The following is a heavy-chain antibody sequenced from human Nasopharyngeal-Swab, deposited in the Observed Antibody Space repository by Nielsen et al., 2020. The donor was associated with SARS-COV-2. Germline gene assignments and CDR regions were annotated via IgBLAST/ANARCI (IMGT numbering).Heavy chain of an antibody. J-gene: IGHJ6*03. V-gene: IGHV3-33*01. CDR1: GFSYRSYG. Sequence: GESLKISCSASGFSYRSYGMHWVRQAPGKGLEWVAVIWYDGSNKYYADSVKGRFTISRDNSKNTLYLQMNSLRAEDTAVYYCARDRCSSTSCYYYYYMDVWGKETTVTVSS. D-gene: IGHD2-2*01. CDR3: ARDRCSSTSCYYYYYMDV. CDR2: IWYDGSNK.